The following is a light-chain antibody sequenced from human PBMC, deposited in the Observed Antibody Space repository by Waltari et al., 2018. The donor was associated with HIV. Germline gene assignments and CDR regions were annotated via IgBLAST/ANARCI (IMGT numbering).Light chain of an antibody. CDR2: INSDGSH. V-gene: IGLV4-69*01. CDR1: SAHSSYA. J-gene: IGLJ3*02. CDR3: KTWGTGIEV. Sequence: QPVLTQSPSASASLRASVTLTCILTSAHSSYAIESHQQQPGKAPRYLMKINSDGSHMKGEGIPDRFSGSSSGAVRYLTVSSLQSEDEADYYCKTWGTGIEVFGGGTKLTVL.